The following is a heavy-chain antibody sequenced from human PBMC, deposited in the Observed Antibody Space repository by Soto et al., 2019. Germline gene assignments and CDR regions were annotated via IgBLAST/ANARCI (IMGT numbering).Heavy chain of an antibody. V-gene: IGHV3-33*01. CDR3: ARDRVATRGPYYYYGMDV. D-gene: IGHD5-12*01. CDR1: GFTFSSYG. Sequence: QVQLVESGGGVVQPGRSLRLSCAASGFTFSSYGMHWVRQAPGKGLEWVAVIWYDGSNKYYADSVKGRFTISRDNSKNTLYLQMNSPRAEDTAVYSCARDRVATRGPYYYYGMDVWGQGTTVTVSS. J-gene: IGHJ6*02. CDR2: IWYDGSNK.